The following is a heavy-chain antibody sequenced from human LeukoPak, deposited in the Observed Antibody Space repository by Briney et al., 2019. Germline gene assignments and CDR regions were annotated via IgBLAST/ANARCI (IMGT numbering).Heavy chain of an antibody. J-gene: IGHJ4*02. D-gene: IGHD3-22*01. CDR1: GFSFSNNS. V-gene: IGHV3-64D*09. CDR2: ISSNGGTT. Sequence: PGPCLRLSCSASGFSFSNNSMHWVRHAPGKGREYVSCISSNGGTTGYADSVKGRFTISRDNSKRTLFLQMSSLRTEDTAIYYCASTYHYDSSGYYPFDYWGQGTLVTVSS. CDR3: ASTYHYDSSGYYPFDY.